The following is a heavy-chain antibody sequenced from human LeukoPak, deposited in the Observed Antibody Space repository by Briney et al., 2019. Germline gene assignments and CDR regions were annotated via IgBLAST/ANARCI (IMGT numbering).Heavy chain of an antibody. CDR2: ITGSGDAR. CDR3: AKDILTYYYGTSGYYFDY. J-gene: IGHJ4*02. V-gene: IGHV3-23*01. CDR1: GFTFDNHA. Sequence: GGSLRLSCAASGFTFDNHAMTWGRQAPGKGLEWVSVITGSGDARYYADSVKGRFTISRDNSKNTLHLQMNTLRVEDTALYYCAKDILTYYYGTSGYYFDYWGQGTLVTVSS. D-gene: IGHD3-3*01.